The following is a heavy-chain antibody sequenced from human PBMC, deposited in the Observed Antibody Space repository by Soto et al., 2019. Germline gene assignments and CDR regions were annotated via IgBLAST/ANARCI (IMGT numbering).Heavy chain of an antibody. CDR3: ARHPSDFWFDP. V-gene: IGHV4-39*01. D-gene: IGHD2-21*02. Sequence: QLQLQESGPGLVKPSETLSLTCSVSGGSISSSSYFWGWIRQPPGKGLEWIGSIYYSGSTYYNPSRTSRVTVSVDTYKNQFSLKLSSVTAADTAVYYCARHPSDFWFDPWGQGTLVTVSS. CDR2: IYYSGST. J-gene: IGHJ5*02. CDR1: GGSISSSSYF.